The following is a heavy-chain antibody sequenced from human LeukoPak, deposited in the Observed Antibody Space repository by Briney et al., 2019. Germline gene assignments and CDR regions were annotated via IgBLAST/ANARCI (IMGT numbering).Heavy chain of an antibody. CDR3: ARVGYCTSTSCYGGIDY. Sequence: ASVKVSCKASGYTFTGYYMHWVRQAPGQGLEWMGWINPNSGGTNYAQKFQGRVTMTRDTSISTAYMELSRLRSDDTAVYYCARVGYCTSTSCYGGIDYWGQGTLVTVSS. D-gene: IGHD2-2*01. CDR1: GYTFTGYY. J-gene: IGHJ4*02. V-gene: IGHV1-2*02. CDR2: INPNSGGT.